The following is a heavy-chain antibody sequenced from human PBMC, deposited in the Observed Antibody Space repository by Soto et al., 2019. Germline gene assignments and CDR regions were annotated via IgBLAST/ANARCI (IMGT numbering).Heavy chain of an antibody. Sequence: QVQLQESGPGLVKPSETLSLTCTVSGGSVNSANYYWSWIRQPPGKRLQWIGYIFYCGNSGSTNYNPSLESRITISVDTSKNQFSLKLSSVTAADTALYYCARVGSSGYYGWFDPWGQGTLVTVSS. V-gene: IGHV4-61*01. CDR3: ARVGSSGYYGWFDP. CDR1: GGSVNSANYY. CDR2: IFYCGNSGST. D-gene: IGHD3-22*01. J-gene: IGHJ5*02.